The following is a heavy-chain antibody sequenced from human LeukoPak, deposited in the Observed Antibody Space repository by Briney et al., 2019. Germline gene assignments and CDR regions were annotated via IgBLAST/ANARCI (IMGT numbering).Heavy chain of an antibody. Sequence: GGSLRLSCAASGFTFSSYGMSWVRQAPGKGLEWVSAISGSGGSTYYADSVKGRFTISRDNSKNTLYLQMNSLRAEDTAVYYCARYYYGSGSYHRSYYYYYMDAWGKGTTVTISS. CDR2: ISGSGGST. J-gene: IGHJ6*03. D-gene: IGHD3-10*01. CDR1: GFTFSSYG. CDR3: ARYYYGSGSYHRSYYYYYMDA. V-gene: IGHV3-23*01.